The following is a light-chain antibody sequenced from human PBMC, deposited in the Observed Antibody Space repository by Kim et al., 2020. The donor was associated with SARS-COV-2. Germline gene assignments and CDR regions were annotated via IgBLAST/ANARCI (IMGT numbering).Light chain of an antibody. CDR2: AAS. V-gene: IGKV1D-16*01. Sequence: DIQMTQSPSSLSASIGDRVTITCRASQGISSWLAWYQQKPEKAPKCLIYAASSLQSGVPSRFSGSGSGTDFTLTISSLQPEDFATYYWQQYDSYPRTFGQGTRVEIK. CDR1: QGISSW. CDR3: QQYDSYPRT. J-gene: IGKJ1*01.